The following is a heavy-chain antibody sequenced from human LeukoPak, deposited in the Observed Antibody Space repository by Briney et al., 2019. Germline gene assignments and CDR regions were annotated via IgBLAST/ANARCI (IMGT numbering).Heavy chain of an antibody. Sequence: GGSLRLSCAASGFRIQMSWVRQAPGKGLEWVSMTHGDGSTNYADSVKGRFTISRDNSKNTMYLQINSLSVEDTAVYYCASGRNRVFDYWGQGTLVTVSS. CDR2: THGDGST. CDR1: GFRIQ. J-gene: IGHJ4*02. D-gene: IGHD1/OR15-1a*01. CDR3: ASGRNRVFDY. V-gene: IGHV3-53*01.